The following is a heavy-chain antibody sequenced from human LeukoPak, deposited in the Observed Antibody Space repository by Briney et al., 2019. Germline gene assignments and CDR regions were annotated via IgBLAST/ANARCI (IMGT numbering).Heavy chain of an antibody. CDR2: INPNSGGT. CDR3: ARVLQGVTGTWGC. V-gene: IGHV1-2*06. D-gene: IGHD1-20*01. CDR1: GYTFTGYY. Sequence: ASVKVSCKASGYTFTGYYMHWVRQAPGQGLEWMGRINPNSGGTNYAQKFRGRVTMTRDTSISTAYMELSRLRSGDTAVYYCARVLQGVTGTWGCWGQGTLVTVSS. J-gene: IGHJ4*02.